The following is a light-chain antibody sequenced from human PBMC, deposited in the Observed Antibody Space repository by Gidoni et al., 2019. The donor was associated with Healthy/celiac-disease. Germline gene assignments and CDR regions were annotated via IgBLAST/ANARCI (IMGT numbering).Light chain of an antibody. CDR3: QLYNNWPPWT. J-gene: IGKJ1*01. Sequence: EIVMTQSPATLSVSPGERATLSCRASQSVSSNLAWYQQKPGQAPRPLIYGASTRATGIPARFSGSGSGTEFTLTISSLQSEDFAVYYCQLYNNWPPWTFGQGTKVEIK. V-gene: IGKV3-15*01. CDR2: GAS. CDR1: QSVSSN.